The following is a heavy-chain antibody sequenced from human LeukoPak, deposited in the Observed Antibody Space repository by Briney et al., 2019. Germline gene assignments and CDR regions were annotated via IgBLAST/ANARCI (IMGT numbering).Heavy chain of an antibody. CDR2: IYYSGRT. D-gene: IGHD4-17*01. J-gene: IGHJ4*02. CDR1: GGSVNSGGYY. Sequence: PSETLSLTCTVPGGSVNSGGYYWTWIRQHPGKGLEWLGYIYYSGRTYYNPSLKSRITISLDTSKNQFSLNLTSVSAAETAFYFCARSSDYGDYDWGQGALITVSS. V-gene: IGHV4-31*03. CDR3: ARSSDYGDYD.